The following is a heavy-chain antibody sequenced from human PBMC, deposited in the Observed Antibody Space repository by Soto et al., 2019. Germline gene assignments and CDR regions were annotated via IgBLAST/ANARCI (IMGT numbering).Heavy chain of an antibody. CDR2: IYWDDDK. CDR1: GFSLSSSGVG. CDR3: AHRQIINDGILSVYNWFDP. Sequence: GSGPTLVNPTQTLTLTCTFSGFSLSSSGVGVGWIRQPPGKALEWLALIYWDDDKRYSPSLKSRLTITKDTSKNQVVLTMTNMDPVDTATYYCAHRQIINDGILSVYNWFDPWGQGTLVTVSS. J-gene: IGHJ5*02. V-gene: IGHV2-5*02. D-gene: IGHD2-15*01.